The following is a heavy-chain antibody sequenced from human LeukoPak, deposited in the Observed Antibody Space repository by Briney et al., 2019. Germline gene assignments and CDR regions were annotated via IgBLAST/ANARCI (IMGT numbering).Heavy chain of an antibody. Sequence: TGGSLRLSCAASGFTFSSYWMIWVRQAPGKGLEWVSSISSSSNYIYYADSLKVRFTISRDNAANSLFLQMNSPRAEDTALYYCARAVAGPAGEYYFDYWGQGTLVTVSS. J-gene: IGHJ4*02. CDR3: ARAVAGPAGEYYFDY. D-gene: IGHD6-19*01. V-gene: IGHV3-21*01. CDR2: ISSSSNYI. CDR1: GFTFSSYW.